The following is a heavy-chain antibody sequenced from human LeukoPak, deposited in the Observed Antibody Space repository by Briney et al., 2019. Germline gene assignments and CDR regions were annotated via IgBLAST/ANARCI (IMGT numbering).Heavy chain of an antibody. D-gene: IGHD1-26*01. V-gene: IGHV3-11*01. CDR3: AKDPRVGATNYFDY. CDR1: GFTFSDYY. Sequence: GGSLRLSCAASGFTFSDYYMSWIRQAPGKGLEWVSYISSSGSTIYYADSVKGRFTISRDNAKNSLYLQMNSLRVEDTAVYYCAKDPRVGATNYFDYWGQGTLVTVSS. J-gene: IGHJ4*02. CDR2: ISSSGSTI.